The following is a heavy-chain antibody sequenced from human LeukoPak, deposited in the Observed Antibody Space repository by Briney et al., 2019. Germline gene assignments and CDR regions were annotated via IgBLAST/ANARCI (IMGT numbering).Heavy chain of an antibody. CDR1: GFTVSSDY. Sequence: GGSLRLSCAASGFTVSSDYMSWVRQAPGKGLEWVSVIYSDGSTYYADSVKGRFSISRDSSKNTLYLQMNSLRDEDTAVYYCSRRFDSWGQGTLVTVSS. CDR2: IYSDGST. J-gene: IGHJ4*02. V-gene: IGHV3-53*01. CDR3: SRRFDS.